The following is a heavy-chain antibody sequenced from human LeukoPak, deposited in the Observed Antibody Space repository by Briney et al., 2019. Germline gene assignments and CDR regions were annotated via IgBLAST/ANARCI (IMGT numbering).Heavy chain of an antibody. CDR2: IRYDGSNK. D-gene: IGHD3-16*01. V-gene: IGHV3-30*02. CDR1: GFTFSSYG. Sequence: GGSLRLSCAASGFTFSSYGMHWVRQAPGKGLEWVAFIRYDGSNKYYADSVKGQFTISRDNSKNTLYLQMNSLRAEDTAVYYCAKDGGGYYYYYMDVWGKGTTVTVSS. J-gene: IGHJ6*03. CDR3: AKDGGGYYYYYMDV.